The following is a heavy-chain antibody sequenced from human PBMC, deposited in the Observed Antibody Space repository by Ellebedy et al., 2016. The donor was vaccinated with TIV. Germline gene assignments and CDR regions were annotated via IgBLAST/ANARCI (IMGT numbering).Heavy chain of an antibody. CDR1: GFTFGDYA. D-gene: IGHD3-10*01. J-gene: IGHJ4*02. Sequence: GGSLRLXCTTSGFTFGDYAMSWFRQAPGKGLEWVGFIRSKVYGGTAEYAASVKGRFTISRDDSKSIAYLQMNSLKTEDTAIYYCTRDPANGSTDYWGQGTLVTVSS. CDR3: TRDPANGSTDY. V-gene: IGHV3-49*03. CDR2: IRSKVYGGTA.